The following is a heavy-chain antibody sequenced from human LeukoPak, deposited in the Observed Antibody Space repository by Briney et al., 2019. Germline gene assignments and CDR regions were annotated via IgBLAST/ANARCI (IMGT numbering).Heavy chain of an antibody. J-gene: IGHJ4*02. CDR2: ISSSSSYI. Sequence: PGGFLRLSCAASGFTFSSYSMNWVRQAPGKGLEWVSSISSSSSYIYYADSVKGRFTISRDNAKNSLYLQMNSLRAEDTAVYYCARDSVSYYDGGLDYWGQGTLVTVSS. CDR1: GFTFSSYS. D-gene: IGHD3-22*01. CDR3: ARDSVSYYDGGLDY. V-gene: IGHV3-21*01.